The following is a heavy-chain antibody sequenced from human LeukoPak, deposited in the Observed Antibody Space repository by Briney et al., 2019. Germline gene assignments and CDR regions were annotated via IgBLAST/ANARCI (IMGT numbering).Heavy chain of an antibody. J-gene: IGHJ4*02. Sequence: PSETLSLTCTVSGGSISNYYWGWIRQPPGKGLEWIGSIYYSGSTYYNPSLKSRVTISVDTSKNQFSLKLSSVTAADTAVYYCARTYYDFWSGYQGPYYFDYWGQGTLVTVSS. CDR1: GGSISNYY. V-gene: IGHV4-39*01. CDR2: IYYSGST. CDR3: ARTYYDFWSGYQGPYYFDY. D-gene: IGHD3-3*01.